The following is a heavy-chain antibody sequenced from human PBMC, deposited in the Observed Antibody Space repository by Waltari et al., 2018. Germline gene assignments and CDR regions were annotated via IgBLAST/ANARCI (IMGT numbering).Heavy chain of an antibody. Sequence: QVQLQESGPGLVKPSETLSLTCTVSVCSLNTYYWNWIRQPPGKGLGWFGFIYSSGTPNNPPSLKSRVTISIDTSSNQFSLTLSSVTAADMAVYYCARVSAAGGTRLFDYWGQGTLVTVSS. D-gene: IGHD6-13*01. V-gene: IGHV4-59*01. CDR3: ARVSAAGGTRLFDY. CDR2: IYSSGTP. CDR1: VCSLNTYY. J-gene: IGHJ4*02.